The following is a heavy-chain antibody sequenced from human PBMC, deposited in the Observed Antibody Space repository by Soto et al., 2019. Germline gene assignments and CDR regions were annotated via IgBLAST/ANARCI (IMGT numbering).Heavy chain of an antibody. CDR2: TRNKANSYTT. CDR1: GFTFSDHY. Sequence: PGGSLRLSCAASGFTFSDHYMDWVRQAPGKGLEWVGRTRNKANSYTTEYAASVKGRFTISRDDSKNSLYLQMNSLKTEDTAVYYCAREGGPLSYGMDVWGQGTTVTVSS. V-gene: IGHV3-72*01. D-gene: IGHD2-15*01. J-gene: IGHJ6*02. CDR3: AREGGPLSYGMDV.